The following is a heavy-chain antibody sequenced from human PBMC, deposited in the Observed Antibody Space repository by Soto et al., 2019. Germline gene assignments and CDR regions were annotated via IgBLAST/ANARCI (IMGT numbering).Heavy chain of an antibody. Sequence: PGGSLRLSCAASGFNASVNFMTWVRQAPGKGLEWVSSINNAGTTFYADSVKGRFTISRDDAKNTLLLQMNSLRVEDTAMYYCVRENYYYGMDVWGLGTAVTVSS. CDR1: GFNASVNF. V-gene: IGHV3-66*01. J-gene: IGHJ6*02. CDR3: VRENYYYGMDV. CDR2: INNAGTT.